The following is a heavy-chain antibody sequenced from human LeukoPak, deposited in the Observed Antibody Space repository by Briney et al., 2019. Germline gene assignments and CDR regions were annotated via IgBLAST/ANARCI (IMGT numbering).Heavy chain of an antibody. CDR3: ARRYDSSGYYSDY. Sequence: GEPLKISCKGSGYSFTSYWIGWVRQMPGKGLEWIGIIYPGDSHTRYSPSFQRQVTIPADNSNSTAYLQWSSLKASDTAMYYCARRYDSSGYYSDYWGQGTLVTVSS. V-gene: IGHV5-51*01. CDR2: IYPGDSHT. D-gene: IGHD3-22*01. J-gene: IGHJ4*02. CDR1: GYSFTSYW.